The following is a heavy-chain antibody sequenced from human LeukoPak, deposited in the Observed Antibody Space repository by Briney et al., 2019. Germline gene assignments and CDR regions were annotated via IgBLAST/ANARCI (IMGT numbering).Heavy chain of an antibody. CDR1: GLTFSSYW. V-gene: IGHV3-74*01. Sequence: QPGGSLRLSCAASGLTFSSYWMHWVRQAPGKGLVWVSRINSDGSSTSYADSVKGRFTISRDNAKNTLYLQMNSLRAEDTAVYYCARDYGDYVDAFDIWGQGTMVTVSS. D-gene: IGHD4-17*01. CDR2: INSDGSST. CDR3: ARDYGDYVDAFDI. J-gene: IGHJ3*02.